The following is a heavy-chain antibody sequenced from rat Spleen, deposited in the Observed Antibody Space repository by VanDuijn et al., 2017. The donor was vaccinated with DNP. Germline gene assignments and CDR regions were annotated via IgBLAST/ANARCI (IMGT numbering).Heavy chain of an antibody. CDR3: AVQLGVFDY. D-gene: IGHD5-1*01. CDR2: INNAGST. CDR1: GFTFNNYW. Sequence: EVQLVESGGDLVRPGRSLNLSCVVSGFTFNNYWMTWIRKFPGNEMEWMGYINNAGSTDYNPSLKSRFSITRDTSKNQFFLQVNSVRNEDTATYYCAVQLGVFDYWGQGVMVIVSS. V-gene: IGHV3-3*01. J-gene: IGHJ2*01.